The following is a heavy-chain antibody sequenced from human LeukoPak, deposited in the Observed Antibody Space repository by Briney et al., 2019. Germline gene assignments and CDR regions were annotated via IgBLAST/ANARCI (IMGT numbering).Heavy chain of an antibody. CDR2: IFYSGST. Sequence: PSETLSLTCTVSGGSISSYYWSWIRQPPGKGLEWIGFIFYSGSTNYNPSVKSRVTISVDTSKNQFSLKLRSVTAADTAVYYCAREDGYNSPYYFAYWGQGTLVTVSS. CDR1: GGSISSYY. J-gene: IGHJ4*02. CDR3: AREDGYNSPYYFAY. V-gene: IGHV4-59*01. D-gene: IGHD5-24*01.